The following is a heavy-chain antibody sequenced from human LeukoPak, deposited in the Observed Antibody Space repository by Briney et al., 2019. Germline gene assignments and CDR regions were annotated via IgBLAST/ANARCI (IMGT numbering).Heavy chain of an antibody. CDR2: VYYSGST. CDR3: ARINYYDSSGYELYYFDY. J-gene: IGHJ4*02. V-gene: IGHV4-31*03. D-gene: IGHD3-22*01. CDR1: GGSISSGGYY. Sequence: SETLSLTCTVSGGSISSGGYYWSWIRQHPGKGLEWIGYVYYSGSTYYNPSLKSRVTISVDTSKNQFSLKLSSVTAADTAVYYCARINYYDSSGYELYYFDYWGQGTLVTVSS.